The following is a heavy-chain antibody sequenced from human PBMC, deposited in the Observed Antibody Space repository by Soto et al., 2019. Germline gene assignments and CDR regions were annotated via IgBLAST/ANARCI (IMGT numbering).Heavy chain of an antibody. V-gene: IGHV3-48*02. D-gene: IGHD1-26*01. J-gene: IGHJ3*02. CDR1: GFTFSSYS. CDR2: ISSSTSTI. Sequence: EVQLVESGGGLVQPGGSLRLSCAASGFTFSSYSMNWVRQAPGKGLEWVSYISSSTSTIYYADSVKGRFTITRDNAKNSLYLQMNSVRDEDTAVYYCATSGRWRQLRCAFDIWGQGTMVTVSS. CDR3: ATSGRWRQLRCAFDI.